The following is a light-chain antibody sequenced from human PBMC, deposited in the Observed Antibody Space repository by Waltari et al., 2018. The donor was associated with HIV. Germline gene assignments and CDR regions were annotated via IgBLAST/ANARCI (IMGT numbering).Light chain of an antibody. V-gene: IGLV3-10*01. CDR3: YSPDGTPDDRGV. J-gene: IGLJ3*02. Sequence: SDELTQPPSVSVSPGQTARISWSGNLLSKKPAYCYPQKSGQAPMLVIYEDNRRPSGIPERFSGSTSETTATLTIGGAQVEDEADYFCYSPDGTPDDRGVFGGGTKLTVL. CDR2: EDN. CDR1: LLSKKP.